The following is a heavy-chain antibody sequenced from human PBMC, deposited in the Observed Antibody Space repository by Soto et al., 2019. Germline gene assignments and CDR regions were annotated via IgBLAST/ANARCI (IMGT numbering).Heavy chain of an antibody. V-gene: IGHV4-59*08. CDR1: GGSISSYY. CDR3: ARQEPYSSGWDY. CDR2: IYYSGST. Sequence: SETLSLTCTVSGGSISSYYWSWIRQPPGKGLEWIGYIYYSGSTNYNPSLKSRVTISVDTSKNQFSLKLSSVTATDTAVYYCARQEPYSSGWDYWGQGTLVTVSS. D-gene: IGHD6-19*01. J-gene: IGHJ4*02.